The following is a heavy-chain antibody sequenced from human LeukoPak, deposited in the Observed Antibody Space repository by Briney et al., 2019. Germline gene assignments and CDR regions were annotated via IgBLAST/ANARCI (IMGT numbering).Heavy chain of an antibody. CDR1: GFTFSNYD. J-gene: IGHJ4*02. V-gene: IGHV3-21*01. Sequence: GGSLRLSCTVSGFTFSNYDMNWVRQAPGKGLEWVASITTSSSHIYHAVSVRGRFTISRDNSKNTLYLQMNSLRAEDTAVYYCARGIAAAGTVTDQGYYFDYWGQGTLVTVSS. CDR2: ITTSSSHI. D-gene: IGHD6-13*01. CDR3: ARGIAAAGTVTDQGYYFDY.